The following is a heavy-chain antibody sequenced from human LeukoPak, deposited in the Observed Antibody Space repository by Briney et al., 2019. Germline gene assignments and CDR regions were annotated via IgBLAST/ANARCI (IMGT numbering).Heavy chain of an antibody. CDR3: AREGSSSWYVDY. D-gene: IGHD6-13*01. J-gene: IGHJ4*02. CDR2: SSGSSI. V-gene: IGHV3-11*01. CDR1: GFTLSDYY. Sequence: GGSLRLSCAASGFTLSDYYMSWIRQAPGKGLEWVSYSSGSSIYYADFVKGRFTISRDNAKNSLYLQMNSLRAEDTAVYYCAREGSSSWYVDYWGQGTLVTVSS.